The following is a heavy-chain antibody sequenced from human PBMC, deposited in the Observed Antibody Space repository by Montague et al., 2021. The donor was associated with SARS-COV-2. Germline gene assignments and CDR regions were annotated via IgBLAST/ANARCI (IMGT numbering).Heavy chain of an antibody. J-gene: IGHJ4*02. Sequence: SLRLSCAASGFSFDTYGMSWVRQAPGRGLEWVSSIRGDGDKTYYSGSVKGRFTISRDTSSNTLSLQMNSLRAEDTAIYFCAKQRGPATTTFDYWGRGTLVTVSS. CDR1: GFSFDTYG. CDR2: IRGDGDKT. V-gene: IGHV3-23*01. D-gene: IGHD1/OR15-1a*01. CDR3: AKQRGPATTTFDY.